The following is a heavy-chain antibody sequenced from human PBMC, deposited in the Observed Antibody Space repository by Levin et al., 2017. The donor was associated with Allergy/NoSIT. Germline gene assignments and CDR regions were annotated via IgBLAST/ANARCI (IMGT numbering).Heavy chain of an antibody. D-gene: IGHD2-2*02. CDR3: ANIRVPAAIDHYYYDMDV. V-gene: IGHV3-23*01. Sequence: GGSLRLSCAASGFTFSSYAMSWVRQAPGKGLEWVSAISGSGGSTWYADPVKGRFTISRDNSKNTLYLQMNSLRAEDTAIYYCANIRVPAAIDHYYYDMDVWGQGTTVTVSS. CDR1: GFTFSSYA. J-gene: IGHJ6*02. CDR2: ISGSGGST.